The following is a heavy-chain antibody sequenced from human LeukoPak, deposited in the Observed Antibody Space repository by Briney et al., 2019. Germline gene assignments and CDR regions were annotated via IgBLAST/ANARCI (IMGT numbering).Heavy chain of an antibody. CDR1: RSSVTSYW. CDR2: IYPGDSDT. D-gene: IGHD1-26*01. CDR3: ARQLSGSYYPLYWYFDL. J-gene: IGHJ2*01. V-gene: IGHV5-51*01. Sequence: RGESLQISCQGSRSSVTSYWIGWVRQVPGKGLEWMGIIYPGDSDTRYSPSFQGQVTISADKSISTAYLQWSSLKASDTAMYYCARQLSGSYYPLYWYFDLWGRGTLVTVSS.